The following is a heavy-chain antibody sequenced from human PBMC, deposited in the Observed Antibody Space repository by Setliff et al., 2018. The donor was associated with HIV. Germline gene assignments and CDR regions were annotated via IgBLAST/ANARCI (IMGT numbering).Heavy chain of an antibody. J-gene: IGHJ6*02. V-gene: IGHV1-18*01. D-gene: IGHD3-16*01. Sequence: ASVKVSCKPSGYTFTAYGLSWVRQAPGQGLEGMGWISAYHGNTNYAQKLQGRVTMTTDTSKSTAYMELRSLRSDDTAVYYCARSFRRMDVWGQGTTVTVSS. CDR3: ARSFRRMDV. CDR2: ISAYHGNT. CDR1: GYTFTAYG.